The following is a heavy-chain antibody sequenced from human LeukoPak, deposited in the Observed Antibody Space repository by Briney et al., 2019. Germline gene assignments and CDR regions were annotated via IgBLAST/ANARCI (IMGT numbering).Heavy chain of an antibody. D-gene: IGHD3-10*01. J-gene: IGHJ4*02. V-gene: IGHV1-8*01. Sequence: ASVKVSCKASGYTFASYDINWVRQATGQGLEWMGWMNPNSGNTGYAQKFQGRVTMTRNTSISTAYMELSSLRSEDTAVYYCLVVSPSSVSYFDYWGQGTLVTVSS. CDR1: GYTFASYD. CDR2: MNPNSGNT. CDR3: LVVSPSSVSYFDY.